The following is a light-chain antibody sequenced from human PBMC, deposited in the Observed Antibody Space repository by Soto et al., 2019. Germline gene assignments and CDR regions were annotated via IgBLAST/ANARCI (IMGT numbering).Light chain of an antibody. CDR1: QSVNAN. J-gene: IGKJ1*01. CDR3: QQYNTWLWT. Sequence: EVVMTQSPATLSVSPGERATLSCRARQSVNANLAWYQQKPGQAPRLLIHGASNRATGIPARFSGSGFGTEFILTISSLQSEDFAVYYCQQYNTWLWTFGQGTKVEI. CDR2: GAS. V-gene: IGKV3-15*01.